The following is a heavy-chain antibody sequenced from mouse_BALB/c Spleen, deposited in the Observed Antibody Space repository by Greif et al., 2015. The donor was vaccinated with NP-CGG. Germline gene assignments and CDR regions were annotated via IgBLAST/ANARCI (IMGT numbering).Heavy chain of an antibody. J-gene: IGHJ2*01. CDR2: IYPGDGDT. Sequence: QVQLQQSGAELVRPGSSVKISCKASGYAFSSYWMNWVKQRPGQGLEWIGQIYPGDGDTNYNGKFKGKATLTADKSSSTAYMQLSSLTSEDSAVYCCARVGNYYFDYWGQGPTLTVSS. CDR3: ARVGNYYFDY. V-gene: IGHV1-80*01. D-gene: IGHD2-1*01. CDR1: GYAFSSYW.